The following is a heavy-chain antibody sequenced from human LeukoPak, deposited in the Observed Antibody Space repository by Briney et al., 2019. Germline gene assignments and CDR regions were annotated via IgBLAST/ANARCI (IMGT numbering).Heavy chain of an antibody. J-gene: IGHJ4*02. Sequence: KPSETLSLTCTVSGYSISSGYYWGWIRQPPGKGLGWIGSLYHSGSTYYNPSLKSRVTISVDTSKNQFSLKLSSVTAADTAVYYCARLRVPAPRRHFDYWGQGTLVTVSS. D-gene: IGHD2-2*01. V-gene: IGHV4-38-2*02. CDR3: ARLRVPAPRRHFDY. CDR1: GYSISSGYY. CDR2: LYHSGST.